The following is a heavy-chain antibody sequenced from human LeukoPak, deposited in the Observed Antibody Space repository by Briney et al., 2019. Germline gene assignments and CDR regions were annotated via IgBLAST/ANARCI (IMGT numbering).Heavy chain of an antibody. CDR3: ARTDDAFDI. CDR1: GGSISSHY. V-gene: IGHV4-59*11. Sequence: SETLSLTCTVSGGSISSHYWSWIRQPPGKGLEWIGYIYYSGSTNYNPSLKSRVTISVDTSKDQFSLKLSSVSAADTALYYCARTDDAFDIWGQGTMVTVSS. CDR2: IYYSGST. J-gene: IGHJ3*02.